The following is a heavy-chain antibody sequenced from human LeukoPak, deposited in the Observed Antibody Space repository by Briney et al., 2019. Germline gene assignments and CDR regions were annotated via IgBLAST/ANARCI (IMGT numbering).Heavy chain of an antibody. V-gene: IGHV4-59*12. CDR3: ARLRSYYDNIWGSYRPKYFDS. CDR2: IYYSGST. J-gene: IGHJ4*02. D-gene: IGHD3-16*02. Sequence: PSETLSLTCTVSGGSISSYYWSWIRQAPGKGLEWIGYIYYSGSTYYNPSLKSRVTITIDTSNNQLFLKLRSVTAADTAVYYCARLRSYYDNIWGSYRPKYFDSWGQGTLVTVSS. CDR1: GGSISSYY.